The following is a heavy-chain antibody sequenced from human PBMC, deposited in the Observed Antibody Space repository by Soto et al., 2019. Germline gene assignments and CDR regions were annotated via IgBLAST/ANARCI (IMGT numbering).Heavy chain of an antibody. D-gene: IGHD6-6*01. CDR2: IIPIFGTA. CDR1: GGTFSSYA. V-gene: IGHV1-69*13. CDR3: ARSLAARPGYYYYYGMDV. J-gene: IGHJ6*02. Sequence: SVKVSRKASGGTFSSYAISWVRQAPGQGLEWMGGIIPIFGTANYAQKFQGRVTITADESTSTAYMELSSLRSEDTAVYYCARSLAARPGYYYYYGMDVWGQGTTVTVSS.